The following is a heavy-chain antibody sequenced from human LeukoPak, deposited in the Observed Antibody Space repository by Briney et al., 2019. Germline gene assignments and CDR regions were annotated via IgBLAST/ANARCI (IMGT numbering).Heavy chain of an antibody. D-gene: IGHD6-19*01. J-gene: IGHJ4*02. V-gene: IGHV4-59*01. CDR1: GVSINSFY. CDR2: FYNRGST. Sequence: SETLSLTCTVCGVSINSFYWSWIRQPPGKGLEWIGDFYNRGSTNYKPSLNSRVTISVDTSKSQLSLKLTSVTAADTAVYYCARTIHYSRGWSPTYYSDYWGQGTLVTVSS. CDR3: ARTIHYSRGWSPTYYSDY.